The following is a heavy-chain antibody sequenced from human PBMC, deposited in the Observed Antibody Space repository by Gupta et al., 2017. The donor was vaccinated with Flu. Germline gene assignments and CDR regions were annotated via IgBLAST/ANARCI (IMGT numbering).Heavy chain of an antibody. Sequence: QVQLQESGPGLVQPSDTLSLTCAVSGYSISGGYYWGWIRQPPGKGLEWIGSIYHSGSTYYNPSLKSRVTISVDTSKNQFSLKLSSVTAADTAVYYCARDPVSGGNTDYWGQGTLVTVSS. D-gene: IGHD2-15*01. CDR3: ARDPVSGGNTDY. V-gene: IGHV4-38-2*02. CDR2: IYHSGST. CDR1: GYSISGGYY. J-gene: IGHJ4*02.